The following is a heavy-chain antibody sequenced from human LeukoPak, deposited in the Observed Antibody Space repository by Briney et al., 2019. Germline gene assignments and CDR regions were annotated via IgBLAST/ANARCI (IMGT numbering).Heavy chain of an antibody. J-gene: IGHJ4*02. Sequence: GGSLRLSCAASGFTFSDYYMSWIRQAPGKGLEWVSYISSSGSTIYYADSVKGRFTISRDSAKNSLYLQMNSLRAEDTASYYCARGYCSAGSCWYFDYWGQGTLVTVSS. CDR3: ARGYCSAGSCWYFDY. CDR2: ISSSGSTI. V-gene: IGHV3-11*01. CDR1: GFTFSDYY. D-gene: IGHD2-15*01.